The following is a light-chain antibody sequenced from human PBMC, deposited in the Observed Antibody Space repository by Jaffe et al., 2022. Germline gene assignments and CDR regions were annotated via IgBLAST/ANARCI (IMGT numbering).Light chain of an antibody. J-gene: IGLJ2*01. Sequence: SYELTQTPSVSVSPGQPARITCSGDALPKKFAYWYQQKSGRAPVLIIFEDSKRPSGIPEKFSGFRSGTLATLTISAVQVEDEADYYCYSSGSRDYHKVFGGGTKLTVL. V-gene: IGLV3-10*01. CDR1: ALPKKF. CDR3: YSSGSRDYHKV. CDR2: EDS.